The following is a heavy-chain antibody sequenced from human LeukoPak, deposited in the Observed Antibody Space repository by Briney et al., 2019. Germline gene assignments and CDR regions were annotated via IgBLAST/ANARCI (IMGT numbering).Heavy chain of an antibody. Sequence: SVKVSCKVSGYTLTELSMHWVRQAPGQGLEWMGGIIPIFGTANYAQKFQGRVTITADESTSTAYMELSSLRSEDTAAYYCAPNLGLYDSSGYYKDWGQGTLVTVSS. CDR2: IIPIFGTA. J-gene: IGHJ4*02. V-gene: IGHV1-69*13. D-gene: IGHD3-22*01. CDR1: GYTLTELS. CDR3: APNLGLYDSSGYYKD.